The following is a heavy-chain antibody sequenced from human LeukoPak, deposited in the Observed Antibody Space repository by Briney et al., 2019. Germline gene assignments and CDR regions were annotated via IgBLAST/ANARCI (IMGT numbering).Heavy chain of an antibody. CDR3: ARFGELLSQFDY. Sequence: SSVKVSCKASGGTFSSYAISLVRQAPGQGLEWMGGIIPIFGTANYAQKFQGRVTITADESTSTAYMELSSLRSEDTAVYYCARFGELLSQFDYWGQGTLVTVSS. CDR2: IIPIFGTA. J-gene: IGHJ4*02. V-gene: IGHV1-69*01. CDR1: GGTFSSYA. D-gene: IGHD3-10*01.